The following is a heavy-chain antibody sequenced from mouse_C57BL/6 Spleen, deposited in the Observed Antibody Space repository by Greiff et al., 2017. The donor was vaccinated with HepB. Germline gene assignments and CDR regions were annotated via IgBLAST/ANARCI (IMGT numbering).Heavy chain of an antibody. Sequence: VQGVESGAELVKPGASVKISCKASGYAFSSYWMNWVKQRPGKGLEWIGQIYPGDGDTNYNGKFKGKATLTADKSSSTAYMQLSSLTSEDSAVYFCAREGYYYGSSYWYFDVWGTGTTVTVSS. CDR2: IYPGDGDT. J-gene: IGHJ1*03. CDR1: GYAFSSYW. D-gene: IGHD1-1*01. CDR3: AREGYYYGSSYWYFDV. V-gene: IGHV1-80*01.